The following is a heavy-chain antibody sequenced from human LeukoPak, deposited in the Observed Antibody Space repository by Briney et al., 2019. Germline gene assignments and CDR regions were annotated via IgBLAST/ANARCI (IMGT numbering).Heavy chain of an antibody. J-gene: IGHJ3*02. D-gene: IGHD2-2*01. CDR3: ARMRGYCSSTSCYGNAFDI. CDR2: TYYRSKWYN. CDR1: GDSVSSNSAA. V-gene: IGHV6-1*01. Sequence: SQTLSLTCAISGDSVSSNSAAWNWIRQSLSRGLEWLGRTYYRSKWYNDYAVSVKSRITINPDTSKNQFSLQLNSVTPEDTAVYYCARMRGYCSSTSCYGNAFDIWGQGTMVTVSS.